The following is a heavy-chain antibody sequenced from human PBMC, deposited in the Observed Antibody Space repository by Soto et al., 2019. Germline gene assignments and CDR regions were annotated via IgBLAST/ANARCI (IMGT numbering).Heavy chain of an antibody. J-gene: IGHJ4*02. Sequence: SETLSLTCTVSGGSISSYYWSWIRQPPGKGLEWIGYIYYSGSTNYNPSLKSRVTISVDTSKNQFSLKLSSVTAADTAVYYCAREGSGLWGQGTLVTVS. CDR1: GGSISSYY. CDR3: AREGSGL. CDR2: IYYSGST. V-gene: IGHV4-59*01. D-gene: IGHD1-1*01.